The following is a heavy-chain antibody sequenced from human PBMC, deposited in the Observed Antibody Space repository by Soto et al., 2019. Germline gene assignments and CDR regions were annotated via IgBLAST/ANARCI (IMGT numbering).Heavy chain of an antibody. V-gene: IGHV4-59*01. CDR2: IYYSVT. Sequence: PSETLSLTCTVSGGSLRNFFWSWIRQPPGKGLEWIAYIYYSVTSYNPSLKSRVSISLDTSKNQFSLKLSSVTAADTAVYYCARTYDGSGPNSGGYSFDIWGQGTMVTVSS. CDR1: GGSLRNFF. D-gene: IGHD3-22*01. CDR3: ARTYDGSGPNSGGYSFDI. J-gene: IGHJ3*02.